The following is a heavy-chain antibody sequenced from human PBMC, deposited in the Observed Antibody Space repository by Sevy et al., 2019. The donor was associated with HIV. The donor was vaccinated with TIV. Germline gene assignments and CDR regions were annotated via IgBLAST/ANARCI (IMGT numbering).Heavy chain of an antibody. J-gene: IGHJ4*02. D-gene: IGHD3-10*01. CDR1: GGTISSSSYR. V-gene: IGHV4-39*01. CDR2: IYHTGAA. CDR3: ARWYGNNFDY. Sequence: SETLSLTCTVSGGTISSSSYRWGWIRQPPGKGLEWVGSIYHTGAADVNPSLKRRVTMSVDTSKNQFSLQVGSVTAADTAVYYCARWYGNNFDYWGQGALVTVSS.